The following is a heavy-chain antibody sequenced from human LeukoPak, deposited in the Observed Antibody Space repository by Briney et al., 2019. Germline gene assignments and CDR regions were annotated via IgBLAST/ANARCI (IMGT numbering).Heavy chain of an antibody. CDR3: ARGGSTGRRAFDY. CDR2: ISSSSSTI. J-gene: IGHJ4*02. CDR1: GFTFSSYS. Sequence: GGSLRLSCAASGFTFSSYSMNWVRQAPGKGLDWVSYISSSSSTIYYAYPVKGRFTISRDNAKNSLYLQMTRLRAEDTAVYYCARGGSTGRRAFDYWGQGTLVTVSS. D-gene: IGHD3-9*01. V-gene: IGHV3-48*04.